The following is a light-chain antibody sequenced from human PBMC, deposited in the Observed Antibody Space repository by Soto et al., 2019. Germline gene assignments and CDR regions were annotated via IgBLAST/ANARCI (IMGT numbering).Light chain of an antibody. CDR1: SSDVGSYNL. CDR3: CSYAGSSTFWV. V-gene: IGLV2-23*01. J-gene: IGLJ3*02. Sequence: QSALTQPASVSGSHGQSITISCTGTSSDVGSYNLVSWYQQHPGKAPKLMIYEGSKRPSGVSNRFSGSKSGNTASLTISGLQAEDEADYYCCSYAGSSTFWVFGGGTKFTVL. CDR2: EGS.